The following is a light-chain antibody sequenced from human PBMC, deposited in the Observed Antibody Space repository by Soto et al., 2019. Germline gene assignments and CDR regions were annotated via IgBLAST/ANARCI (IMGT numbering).Light chain of an antibody. Sequence: DLQMTQSPSSLSASVGDRVTITCQASQDISNYLNWYQQKPGKAPKLLIYDASNLETGVPSRFSGSGSGTDFTFTISSLQPADIATYYCQQYDNIRGIFTFGPGTKVDIK. CDR2: DAS. CDR3: QQYDNIRGIFT. V-gene: IGKV1-33*01. J-gene: IGKJ3*01. CDR1: QDISNY.